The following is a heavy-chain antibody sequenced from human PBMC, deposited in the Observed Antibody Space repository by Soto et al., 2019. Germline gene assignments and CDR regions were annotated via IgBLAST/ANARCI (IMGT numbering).Heavy chain of an antibody. D-gene: IGHD2-15*01. J-gene: IGHJ4*02. CDR3: ARDGGVVVPQCADY. V-gene: IGHV1-8*01. CDR2: MNPNSGNT. CDR1: GYTFTSYD. Sequence: QVQLVQSGAEVKKPGASVKVSCKASGYTFTSYDINWVRQATGQGLEWMGWMNPNSGNTGYAQKFQGRVTMTRNTTISTAYMELGSLRPEDPAVYYCARDGGVVVPQCADYWGQGTLVTVSS.